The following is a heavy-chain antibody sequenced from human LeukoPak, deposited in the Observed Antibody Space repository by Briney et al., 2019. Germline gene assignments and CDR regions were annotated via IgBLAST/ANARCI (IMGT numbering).Heavy chain of an antibody. CDR2: ISSSSSYI. D-gene: IGHD3-10*01. CDR1: GFTFSSYE. V-gene: IGHV3-21*01. CDR3: ARDTILWFGNTDYYYYMDV. J-gene: IGHJ6*03. Sequence: PGGSLRLSCAASGFTFSSYEMNWVRQAPGKGLEWVSSISSSSSYIYYADSVKGRFTISRDNAKNSLYLQMNSLRAEDTAVYYCARDTILWFGNTDYYYYMDVWGKGTTVTVSS.